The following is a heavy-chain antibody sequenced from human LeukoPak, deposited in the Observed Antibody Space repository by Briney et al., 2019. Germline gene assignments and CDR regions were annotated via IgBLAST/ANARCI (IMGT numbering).Heavy chain of an antibody. Sequence: GASVKVSCKASGYTFTSYGISWVRQAPGQGLEWMGWISAYNGNTDYAQKLQGRVTMTTDTSTSTAYMELRSLRSDDAAVYYCARDHYYGSGSPFDYWGQGTLVTVSS. CDR3: ARDHYYGSGSPFDY. CDR2: ISAYNGNT. J-gene: IGHJ4*02. CDR1: GYTFTSYG. V-gene: IGHV1-18*01. D-gene: IGHD3-10*01.